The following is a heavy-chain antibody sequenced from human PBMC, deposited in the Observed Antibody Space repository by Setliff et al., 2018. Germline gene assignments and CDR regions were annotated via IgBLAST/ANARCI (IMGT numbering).Heavy chain of an antibody. J-gene: IGHJ1*01. V-gene: IGHV4-4*07. Sequence: SETLSLTCTLSGGSINNYYWNWIRQSADKGLEWIGRIHSSGTTNYNPSLKSRATISIDKSKNHFSLRVTSVTAADTAVYFCARVDFTMLQGVLGHWGQGTLVTVSS. D-gene: IGHD3-10*01. CDR2: IHSSGTT. CDR1: GGSINNYY. CDR3: ARVDFTMLQGVLGH.